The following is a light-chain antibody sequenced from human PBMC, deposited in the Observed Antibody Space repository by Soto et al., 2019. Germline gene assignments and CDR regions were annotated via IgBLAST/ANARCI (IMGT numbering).Light chain of an antibody. V-gene: IGKV1-33*01. Sequence: DIQMTQSPSSLSASVGDRVTITCQARQDVSNYLNWYQQKPGKPPKLLIYDASNLEAGVPSRFSGNGSGTDFTFTISSLQPEDIATYYCQQYHNLLLTFGGGTKVEI. CDR3: QQYHNLLLT. J-gene: IGKJ4*01. CDR2: DAS. CDR1: QDVSNY.